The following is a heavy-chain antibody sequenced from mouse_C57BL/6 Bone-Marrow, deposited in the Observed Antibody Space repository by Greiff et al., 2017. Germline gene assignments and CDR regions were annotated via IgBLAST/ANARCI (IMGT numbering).Heavy chain of an antibody. Sequence: DVKLVESGGGLVQPGGSLKLSCAASGFTFSDYYMYWVRQTPEKRLEWVAYISNGGGSTYYPDTVKGRFTISRDNAKNTLYLQMSRLKSEDTAMYYCARQRGYGNYPHWYFDVWGTGTTVTVSS. CDR2: ISNGGGST. D-gene: IGHD2-1*01. V-gene: IGHV5-12*01. J-gene: IGHJ1*03. CDR1: GFTFSDYY. CDR3: ARQRGYGNYPHWYFDV.